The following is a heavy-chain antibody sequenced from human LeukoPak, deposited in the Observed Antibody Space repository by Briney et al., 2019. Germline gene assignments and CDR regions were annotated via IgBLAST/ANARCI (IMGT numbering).Heavy chain of an antibody. D-gene: IGHD3-10*01. J-gene: IGHJ4*02. V-gene: IGHV1-8*01. CDR3: AREYYGNYYFDY. Sequence: RASVKVSCKASGYTFTSYDINWVRQATGQELEWMGWMNPNSGNTGYAQKFQGRVTMTRNTSISTAYMELSSLRSEDTAVYYCAREYYGNYYFDYWGQGTLVTVSS. CDR1: GYTFTSYD. CDR2: MNPNSGNT.